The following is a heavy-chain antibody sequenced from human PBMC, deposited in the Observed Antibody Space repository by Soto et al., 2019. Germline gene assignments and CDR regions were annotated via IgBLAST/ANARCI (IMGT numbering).Heavy chain of an antibody. CDR2: IYPGDSDT. D-gene: IGHD3-22*01. V-gene: IGHV5-51*01. CDR3: ARGETYYYDSSGYHDAFDI. CDR1: GYSFTSYW. J-gene: IGHJ3*02. Sequence: PGESLKISCKGSGYSFTSYWTGWVRQMPGKGLEWMGIIYPGDSDTRYSPSFQGQVTISADKSISTAYLQWSSLKASDTAMYYCARGETYYYDSSGYHDAFDIWRQGTMVTFSS.